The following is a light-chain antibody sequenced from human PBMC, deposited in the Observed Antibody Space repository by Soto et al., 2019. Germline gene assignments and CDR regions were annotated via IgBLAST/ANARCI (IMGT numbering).Light chain of an antibody. CDR1: QSVSSY. CDR3: QQRSNWPTVT. V-gene: IGKV3-11*01. CDR2: DAS. J-gene: IGKJ4*01. Sequence: EIVLTQSPATLSLSPGERATLSCRASQSVSSYLAWYQQKPGQAPRLLIYDASNRATGIPARFSGSGSGTDFTLTISSLEPEDFAVYYCQQRSNWPTVTIGGGTKVDIK.